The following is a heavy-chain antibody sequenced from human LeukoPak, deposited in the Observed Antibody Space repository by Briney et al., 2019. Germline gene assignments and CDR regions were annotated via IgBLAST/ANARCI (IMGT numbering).Heavy chain of an antibody. CDR2: IRYDGSNK. CDR3: AKEVPPSIYSSSWYRSGSLYYDY. CDR1: GFTFSSYG. V-gene: IGHV3-30*02. Sequence: PGGSLRLSCAASGFTFSSYGMHWVRQAPGKGLEWVAFIRYDGSNKYYADSVKGRFTISRDNSKNTLYLQMNSLRAEDTAVYYCAKEVPPSIYSSSWYRSGSLYYDYWGQGTLVTVSS. D-gene: IGHD6-13*01. J-gene: IGHJ4*02.